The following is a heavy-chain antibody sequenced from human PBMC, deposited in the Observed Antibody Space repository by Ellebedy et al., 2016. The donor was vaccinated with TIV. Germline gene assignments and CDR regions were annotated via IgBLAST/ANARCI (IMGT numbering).Heavy chain of an antibody. D-gene: IGHD2-21*02. CDR1: GFTLSSSG. V-gene: IGHV3-30*18. CDR2: ISHDGLNT. Sequence: GESLKISCAASGFTLSSSGMHWVRQAPGKGLGWLAVISHDGLNTYYADSVKGRFTISRDNSKNTLYLQMNSLRAEDTAVYYCAKTSGDYYSGRLEYWGQGTLVTVSS. J-gene: IGHJ4*02. CDR3: AKTSGDYYSGRLEY.